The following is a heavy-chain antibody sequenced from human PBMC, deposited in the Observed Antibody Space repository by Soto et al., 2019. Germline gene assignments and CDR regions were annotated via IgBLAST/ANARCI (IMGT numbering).Heavy chain of an antibody. CDR2: INPNSGGT. CDR3: AREEWVLRGEGWFDP. CDR1: GYTFTGYY. V-gene: IGHV1-2*02. Sequence: QVQLVQSGAEVKKPGASVKVSCKASGYTFTGYYMHWVRQAPGQGLEWMGWINPNSGGTNYAQKFQGRVTMDRDTTISTAYMELSRLRTDDTAVYYCAREEWVLRGEGWFDPWGQGTLGTVSS. J-gene: IGHJ5*02. D-gene: IGHD1-26*01.